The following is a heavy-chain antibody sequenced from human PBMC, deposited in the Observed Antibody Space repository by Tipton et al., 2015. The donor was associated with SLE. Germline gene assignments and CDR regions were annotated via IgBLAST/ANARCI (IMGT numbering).Heavy chain of an antibody. CDR2: IYYSGST. CDR3: AREVEYSYGYFDY. J-gene: IGHJ4*02. CDR1: GGSISSHY. Sequence: TLSLTCTVSGGSISSHYWSWIRQPPGQGLEWIGYIYYSGSTNYNPSLKSRVTISVDTSKNQFSLKLSSVTAADTAVYYCAREVEYSYGYFDYWGQGTLVTVSS. V-gene: IGHV4-4*08. D-gene: IGHD5-18*01.